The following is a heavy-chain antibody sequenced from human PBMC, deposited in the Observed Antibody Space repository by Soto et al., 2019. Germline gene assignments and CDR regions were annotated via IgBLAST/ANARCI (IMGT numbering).Heavy chain of an antibody. D-gene: IGHD3-10*01. J-gene: IGHJ5*02. CDR1: GFMFSTTD. CDR3: VKNSGWFST. V-gene: IGHV3-23*01. Sequence: PGGSLRLSCAASGFMFSTTDMSWVRQAPGKGLEWLTTIEGSGEITYYADSVKGRFTISRDNSKSTVYLQMDSLTADDTAVYFCVKNSGWFSTWGQGTPVTVSS. CDR2: IEGSGEIT.